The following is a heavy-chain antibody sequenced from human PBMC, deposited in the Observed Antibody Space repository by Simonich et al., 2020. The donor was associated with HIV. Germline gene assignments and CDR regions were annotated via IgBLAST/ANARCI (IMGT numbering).Heavy chain of an antibody. J-gene: IGHJ6*03. D-gene: IGHD1-1*01. Sequence: QVQLQQWGAGLLKPSETLSLTCAVYGGSFSGYYWSWIRQPPGKGLEWIGEINHSGTTNDTPTHKSRVTISVDTSKNQFSLKLSSVTAADTAVYSCARGIPRNYYYFYYMDVWGKGTTVIVSS. CDR1: GGSFSGYY. V-gene: IGHV4-34*01. CDR2: INHSGTT. CDR3: ARGIPRNYYYFYYMDV.